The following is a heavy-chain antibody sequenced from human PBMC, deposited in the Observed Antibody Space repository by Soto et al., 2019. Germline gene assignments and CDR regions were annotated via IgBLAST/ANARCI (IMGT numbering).Heavy chain of an antibody. CDR3: ARDLGPRGSTKNQRSGGFGY. J-gene: IGHJ4*02. CDR1: GGTFSSYA. D-gene: IGHD3-16*01. CDR2: IIPIFGTA. Sequence: QVQLVQSGAEVKKPGSSVKVSCKASGGTFSSYAISWVRQAPGQGLEWMGGIIPIFGTANYAQKFQGRVTITADESTSTAYMELSSLRCEDTAVYYCARDLGPRGSTKNQRSGGFGYWGQGTLVTVSS. V-gene: IGHV1-69*01.